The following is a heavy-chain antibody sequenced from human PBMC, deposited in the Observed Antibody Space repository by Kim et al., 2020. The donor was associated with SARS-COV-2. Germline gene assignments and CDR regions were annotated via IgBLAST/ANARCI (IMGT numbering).Heavy chain of an antibody. CDR1: GFTFSSYG. J-gene: IGHJ4*02. D-gene: IGHD1-26*01. CDR3: AKPGGSYSADY. CDR2: ISYDGSNK. V-gene: IGHV3-30*18. Sequence: GGSLRLSCAASGFTFSSYGMHWVRQAPGKGLEWVAVISYDGSNKYYADSVKGRFTISRDNSKNTLYLQMNSLRAEDTAVYYCAKPGGSYSADYWGQGTLVTVSS.